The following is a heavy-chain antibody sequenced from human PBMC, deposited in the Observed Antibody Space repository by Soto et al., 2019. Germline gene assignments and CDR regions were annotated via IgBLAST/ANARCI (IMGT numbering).Heavy chain of an antibody. J-gene: IGHJ6*02. CDR3: ARPLHPDYYGMDV. CDR1: GYSFTSYW. Sequence: GESLKISCKGSGYSFTSYWIGWVRQMPGKGLEWMGIIYPGDSDTRYSPSFQGQVTISADKSISTAYLQWSSLKASDTAMYYRARPLHPDYYGMDVWGQGTTVAVSS. CDR2: IYPGDSDT. V-gene: IGHV5-51*01.